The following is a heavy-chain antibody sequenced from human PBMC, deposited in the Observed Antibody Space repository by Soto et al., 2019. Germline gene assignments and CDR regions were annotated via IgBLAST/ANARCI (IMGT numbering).Heavy chain of an antibody. CDR3: VQSRCGGDCLQSYSSHSYYGLDV. Sequence: QITLKESGPPLVKPTQTLTLTCTFSGFSLSTIGVGVGWIRQPPGKALEWLALIYWDDDKRYSPSLKSRLTVTQDTYKNQVVLTMTNMDPVDTATYYCVQSRCGGDCLQSYSSHSYYGLDVWGQGTTVTVSS. V-gene: IGHV2-5*02. CDR1: GFSLSTIGVG. D-gene: IGHD2-21*02. J-gene: IGHJ6*02. CDR2: IYWDDDK.